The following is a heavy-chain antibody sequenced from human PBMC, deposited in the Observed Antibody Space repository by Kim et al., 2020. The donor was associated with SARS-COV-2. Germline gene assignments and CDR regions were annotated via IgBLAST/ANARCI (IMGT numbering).Heavy chain of an antibody. J-gene: IGHJ4*02. D-gene: IGHD3-10*01. CDR2: MNPNSGNT. V-gene: IGHV1-8*01. CDR1: GYTFTSYD. CDR3: ARGPRLRGTMVRGVPDY. Sequence: ASVKVSCKASGYTFTSYDINWVRQATGQGLEWMGWMNPNSGNTGYAQKFQGRVTMTRNTSISTAYMELSSLRSEDTAVYYCARGPRLRGTMVRGVPDYWGQGTLVTVSS.